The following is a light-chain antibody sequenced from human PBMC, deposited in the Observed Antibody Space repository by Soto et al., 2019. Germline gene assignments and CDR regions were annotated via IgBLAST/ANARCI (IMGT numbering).Light chain of an antibody. V-gene: IGKV3-20*01. CDR3: QQYGSAKFT. CDR2: GAS. CDR1: QSVSSNF. J-gene: IGKJ3*01. Sequence: EIVLTQSPGTLSLSPRERATLSCRTGQSVSSNFLAWYQHKPGQAPRLLIYGASNRATGIPDRFSGSGSGTDFTLTISRLEPEDFAVYYCQQYGSAKFTFGPGTKVDIK.